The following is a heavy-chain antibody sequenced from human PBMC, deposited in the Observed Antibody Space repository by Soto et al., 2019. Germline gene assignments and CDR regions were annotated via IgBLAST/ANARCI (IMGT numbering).Heavy chain of an antibody. CDR2: IIPTLHIA. D-gene: IGHD5-12*01. Sequence: SVKVSCKASGGSFSSYTFSWVRQAPGQGLEWMGRIIPTLHIANYAQKFQGRVTITADESTGTDYMELSSLRSDDTAVYYCAKHKGMATALDYGGQETLVTVSS. J-gene: IGHJ4*02. CDR3: AKHKGMATALDY. V-gene: IGHV1-69*02. CDR1: GGSFSSYT.